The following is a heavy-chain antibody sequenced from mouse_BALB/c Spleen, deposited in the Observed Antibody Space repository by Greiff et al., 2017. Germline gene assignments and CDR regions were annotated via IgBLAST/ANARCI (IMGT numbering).Heavy chain of an antibody. V-gene: IGHV5-12-1*01. Sequence: DVMLVESGGGLVKPGGSLKLSCAASGFAFSSYDMSWVRQTPEKRLEWVAYISSGGGSTYYPDTVKGRFTISRDNAKNTLYLQMSSLKSEDTAMYYCARGYYGSSYGAMDYWGQGTSVTVSS. D-gene: IGHD1-1*01. CDR3: ARGYYGSSYGAMDY. CDR2: ISSGGGST. CDR1: GFAFSSYD. J-gene: IGHJ4*01.